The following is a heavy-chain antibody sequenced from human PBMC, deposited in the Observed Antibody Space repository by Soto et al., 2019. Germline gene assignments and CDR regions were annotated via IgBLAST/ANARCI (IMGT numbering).Heavy chain of an antibody. CDR1: GFAFTKEW. J-gene: IGHJ3*02. CDR2: INPDGGDK. CDR3: AMKTWWRLPI. D-gene: IGHD2-15*01. V-gene: IGHV3-7*01. Sequence: VESGGGLVQPGGSLRLSCGASGFAFTKEWMSWVRQAPGKGPEWVAKINPDGGDKTYVDSVRGRFTISRDNTKNLVYLQMNSLSDEDTAVYYCAMKTWWRLPIWGQGTMVTVSS.